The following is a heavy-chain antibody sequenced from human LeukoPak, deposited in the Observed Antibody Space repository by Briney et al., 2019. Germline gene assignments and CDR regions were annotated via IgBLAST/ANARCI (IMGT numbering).Heavy chain of an antibody. D-gene: IGHD6-19*01. J-gene: IGHJ4*02. CDR1: VYTFTSYY. CDR3: ARGPPEAVAGYYFDY. Sequence: ASVKVSCKASVYTFTSYYMHWVRQAPGQGLEWMGIINPSGGSTSYAQKFQGRVTMTRDTSTSTVYMELSSLRSEDTAVYYCARGPPEAVAGYYFDYWGQGTLVTVSS. CDR2: INPSGGST. V-gene: IGHV1-46*03.